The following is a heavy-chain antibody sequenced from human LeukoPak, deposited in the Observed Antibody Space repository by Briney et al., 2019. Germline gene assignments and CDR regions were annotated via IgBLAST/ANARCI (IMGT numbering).Heavy chain of an antibody. J-gene: IGHJ4*02. CDR2: IYYSGST. Sequence: SETLSLTCTVSGCSISSSSYYWGWIRQPPGKGLEWIGSIYYSGSTYYNPSLKSRVTISVDTSKNQFSLKLSSVTAADTAVYYCARHVDGYNSIDYWGQGTLVTVSS. CDR1: GCSISSSSYY. V-gene: IGHV4-39*01. D-gene: IGHD5-24*01. CDR3: ARHVDGYNSIDY.